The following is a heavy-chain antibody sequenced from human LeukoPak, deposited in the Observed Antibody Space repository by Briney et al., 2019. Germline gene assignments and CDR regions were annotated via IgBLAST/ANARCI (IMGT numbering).Heavy chain of an antibody. CDR2: IYYSGST. J-gene: IGHJ4*02. CDR1: GGSISSGGYY. V-gene: IGHV4-31*03. D-gene: IGHD3-22*01. CDR3: ARTYYYDSNGGNYFDY. Sequence: SETLSLTCTVSGGSISSGGYYWSWIRQHPGKGLKWIGYIYYSGSTYYNPSLKSRVTISVDTSKNQFSLKLSSVTAADTAVYYCARTYYYDSNGGNYFDYWGQGTLVTVSS.